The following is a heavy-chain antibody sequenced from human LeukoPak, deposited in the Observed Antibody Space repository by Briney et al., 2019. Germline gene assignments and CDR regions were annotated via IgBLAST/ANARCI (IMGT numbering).Heavy chain of an antibody. CDR1: GFTFSSYG. D-gene: IGHD3-9*01. V-gene: IGHV3-30*18. J-gene: IGHJ4*02. CDR2: ISYDGSNK. Sequence: PGGSLRLSCAASGFTFSSYGMHWVRQAPGKGLEWVAVISYDGSNKYYADSVKGRFTISRDNSKNTLYLQMNSLRAEDTAVYYCAKDHLDILTGYMDYWGQGTLVTVSS. CDR3: AKDHLDILTGYMDY.